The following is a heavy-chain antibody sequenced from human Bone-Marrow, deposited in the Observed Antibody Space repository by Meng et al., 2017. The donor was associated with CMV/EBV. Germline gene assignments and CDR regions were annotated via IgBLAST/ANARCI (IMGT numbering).Heavy chain of an antibody. D-gene: IGHD2/OR15-2a*01. J-gene: IGHJ4*02. V-gene: IGHV1-2*02. CDR3: ARQILSSYYFDY. Sequence: CKASGYTFTCHCMHWVRQAPGQGPEWMGWINPSSGGTRYAQNFQGRVTMTTDTSISTAYMDLNRLTSDDTAVYYCARQILSSYYFDYWGQGTLVTVSS. CDR2: INPSSGGT. CDR1: GYTFTCHC.